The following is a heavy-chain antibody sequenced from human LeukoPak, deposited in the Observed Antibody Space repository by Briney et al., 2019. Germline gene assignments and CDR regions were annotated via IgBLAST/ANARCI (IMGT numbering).Heavy chain of an antibody. CDR3: ARGSRSGSYYHYYYYMDV. CDR1: GGSVSDYY. D-gene: IGHD3-10*01. CDR2: IYHTGST. V-gene: IGHV4-59*08. Sequence: PSETLSLTCTISGGSVSDYYWSWIRQSPGKGLEWIGYIYHTGSTSYSPSLKSRVTISADTSQNQFSLKLSSVTAADTAVYYCARGSRSGSYYHYYYYMDVWGKGTTVTISS. J-gene: IGHJ6*03.